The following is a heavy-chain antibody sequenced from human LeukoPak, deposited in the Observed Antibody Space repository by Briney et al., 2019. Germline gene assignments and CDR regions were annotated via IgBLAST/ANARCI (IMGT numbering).Heavy chain of an antibody. J-gene: IGHJ6*03. V-gene: IGHV1-2*02. CDR2: INPNSGGT. D-gene: IGHD2-21*02. CDR3: ARWAPSGDRDYYYYYMDV. Sequence: ASVKVSCKASGYTFTSYDINWVRQATGQGLEWMGRINPNSGGTNYAQKFQGRVTMTRDTSIGTAYMELNRLRSDDTAVYYCARWAPSGDRDYYYYYMDVWGKGTTVTVSS. CDR1: GYTFTSYD.